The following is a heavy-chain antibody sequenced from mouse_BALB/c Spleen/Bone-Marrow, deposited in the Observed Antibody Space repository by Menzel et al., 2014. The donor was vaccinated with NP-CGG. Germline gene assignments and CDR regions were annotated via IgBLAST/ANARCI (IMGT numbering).Heavy chain of an antibody. D-gene: IGHD1-1*01. CDR2: INPDSSTI. J-gene: IGHJ3*01. Sequence: EVQVVESGGGLVQPGGSLKLSCAASGFDFSRYWMSWVRQAPGKGLEWIGEINPDSSTINYTPSLKDKFIISRDNAKNTLYLQMSEVRSEDTALYYCARPDYYGSSSWFTYWGQGTLVTVSA. CDR1: GFDFSRYW. V-gene: IGHV4-1*02. CDR3: ARPDYYGSSSWFTY.